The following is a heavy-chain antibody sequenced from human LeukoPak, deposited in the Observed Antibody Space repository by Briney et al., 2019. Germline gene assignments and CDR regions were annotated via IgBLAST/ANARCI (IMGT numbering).Heavy chain of an antibody. D-gene: IGHD2-15*01. J-gene: IGHJ4*02. CDR3: ARYCSGGSCLVDSLD. Sequence: GGSLRLSCAASGFTFSTYIMNWVRQAPGKGLEWVSAISGSGDSTYYAGSVKGRFTISRDNSKNTLYLQVNSLRAEDTAVYYCARYCSGGSCLVDSLDWGQGTLVTVSS. V-gene: IGHV3-23*01. CDR2: ISGSGDST. CDR1: GFTFSTYI.